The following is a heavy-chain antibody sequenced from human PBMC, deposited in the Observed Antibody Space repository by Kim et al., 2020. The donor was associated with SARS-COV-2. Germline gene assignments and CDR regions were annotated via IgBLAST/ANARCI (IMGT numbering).Heavy chain of an antibody. V-gene: IGHV3-23*01. CDR1: GFTFSSYV. Sequence: GGSLRLSCAASGFTFSSYVLSWVRQAPGKGLEWVSSISGTGGSTYYADSVKGRFTISRDNSKNTLYLQMNSLRAEDTAVYYCAKSPTLYLDSSHRNFDYWGQGTLVTVSS. CDR3: AKSPTLYLDSSHRNFDY. J-gene: IGHJ4*02. D-gene: IGHD6-13*01. CDR2: ISGTGGST.